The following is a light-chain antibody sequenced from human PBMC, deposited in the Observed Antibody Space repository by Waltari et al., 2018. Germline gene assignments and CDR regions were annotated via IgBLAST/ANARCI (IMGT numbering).Light chain of an antibody. Sequence: QSVLTQPPSASGTPGQRVTIPCSGSRSNIGSNTVNWYQQLPGTAPKLLIYSNNQRPSGVPDRFSGSKSDTSASLAISGLQSEDEADYYCASWDDSLNGVVYGGGTKLTVL. J-gene: IGLJ2*01. CDR1: RSNIGSNT. V-gene: IGLV1-44*01. CDR3: ASWDDSLNGVV. CDR2: SNN.